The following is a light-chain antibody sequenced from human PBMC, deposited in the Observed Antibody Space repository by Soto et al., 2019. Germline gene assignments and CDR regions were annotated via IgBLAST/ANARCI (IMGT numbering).Light chain of an antibody. J-gene: IGKJ5*01. CDR1: QSVSSSY. CDR2: GAS. Sequence: EIVLTQSPGTLSLSPGERATLSCRASQSVSSSYLAWYQQKPGQAPRLLIYGASSRATGIPDRFSGSGSGKDFTLTISILEPEDFAVYCCQQYGSSPPITFGQGTRLEMK. V-gene: IGKV3-20*01. CDR3: QQYGSSPPIT.